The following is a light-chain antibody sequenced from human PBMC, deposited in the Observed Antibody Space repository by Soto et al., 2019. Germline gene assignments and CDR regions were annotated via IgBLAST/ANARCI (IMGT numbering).Light chain of an antibody. V-gene: IGLV1-51*01. CDR1: SSSSGNNY. CDR3: GTWDSSLSAVV. Sequence: QSVLMQPPSVSAAPGQKVIISCSGSSSSSGNNYVSWYQQFPGTAPKLLIYDNDKRPSGVPDRFSGSKSGTSATLGITGLQTGDEADYYCGTWDSSLSAVVFGGGTKLTVL. J-gene: IGLJ2*01. CDR2: DND.